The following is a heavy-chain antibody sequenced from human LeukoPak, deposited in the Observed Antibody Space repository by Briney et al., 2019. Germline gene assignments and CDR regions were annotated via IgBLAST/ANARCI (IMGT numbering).Heavy chain of an antibody. Sequence: SETLSLTCAVCGGSFSGYYWSWIRQPPGKGLEWIGEINHSGSTNYNPPLKSRVTISVDTSKNQFSLKLSSVTAADTAVYYCARGLYYGPAYYFDYWGQGTLVTVSS. V-gene: IGHV4-34*01. CDR1: GGSFSGYY. J-gene: IGHJ4*02. CDR3: ARGLYYGPAYYFDY. D-gene: IGHD3-16*01. CDR2: INHSGST.